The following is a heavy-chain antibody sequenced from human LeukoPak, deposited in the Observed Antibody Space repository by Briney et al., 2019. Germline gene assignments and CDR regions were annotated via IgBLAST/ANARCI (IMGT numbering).Heavy chain of an antibody. D-gene: IGHD2-2*01. CDR1: GLAFSNSG. CDR3: AKDGIHRTSSRYFYYMDA. CDR2: IWYGGVNK. Sequence: TGGSLRLSCGASGLAFSNSGMHWVRQAPGRGLEWVAVIWYGGVNKYYGDAVKGRFTISRDNSKNTVYLQMNSLRVEDTAVYYCAKDGIHRTSSRYFYYMDAWGKGTTVTVS. V-gene: IGHV3-30*02. J-gene: IGHJ6*03.